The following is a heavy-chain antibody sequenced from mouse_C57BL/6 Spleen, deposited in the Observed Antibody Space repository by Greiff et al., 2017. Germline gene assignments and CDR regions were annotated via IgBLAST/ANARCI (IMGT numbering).Heavy chain of an antibody. Sequence: QVQLQQPGAELVMPGASVKLSCKASGYTFTSYWMHWVKQRPGQGLEWIGEIDPSDSYTNYNQKFKGKSTLTVDKSSSTAYMQLSSLTSEDSAVYYCARSDRSLYDGYYDYAMDYWGQGTSVTVSS. CDR3: ARSDRSLYDGYYDYAMDY. J-gene: IGHJ4*01. CDR2: IDPSDSYT. CDR1: GYTFTSYW. D-gene: IGHD2-3*01. V-gene: IGHV1-69*01.